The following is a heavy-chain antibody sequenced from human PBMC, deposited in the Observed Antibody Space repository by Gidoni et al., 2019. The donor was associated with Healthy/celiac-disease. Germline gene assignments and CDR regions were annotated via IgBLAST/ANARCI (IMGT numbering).Heavy chain of an antibody. V-gene: IGHV4-34*01. CDR2: INHSGST. CDR1: GGSFSGYY. Sequence: QVQLQQWGAGLLKPSETLSLTCAVYGGSFSGYYWSWIRQPPGKGLEWIGEINHSGSTNYNPSLKSRVTISVDTSKNQFSLKLSSVTAAYTAVYYCASYDSSGYGGAFDIWGQGTMVTVSS. D-gene: IGHD3-22*01. CDR3: ASYDSSGYGGAFDI. J-gene: IGHJ3*02.